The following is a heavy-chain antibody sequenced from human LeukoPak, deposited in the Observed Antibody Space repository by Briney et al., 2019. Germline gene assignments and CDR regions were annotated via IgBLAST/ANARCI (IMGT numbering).Heavy chain of an antibody. CDR1: GFTLSTYG. CDR2: INHSGST. CDR3: ASSTVTTVGFDY. V-gene: IGHV4-34*01. J-gene: IGHJ4*02. D-gene: IGHD4-17*01. Sequence: GSLRLSCAASGFTLSTYGMSWVRQAPGKGLEWIGEINHSGSTNYNPSLKSRVTISVDTSKNQFSLKLSSVTAADTAVYYCASSTVTTVGFDYWGQGTLVTVSS.